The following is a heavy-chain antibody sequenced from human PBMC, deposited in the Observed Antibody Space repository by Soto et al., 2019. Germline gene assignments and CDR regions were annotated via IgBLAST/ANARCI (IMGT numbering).Heavy chain of an antibody. CDR3: ARDQGVAAAGITWFDT. J-gene: IGHJ5*02. D-gene: IGHD6-13*01. V-gene: IGHV4-4*07. CDR2: IHSSGST. CDR1: GASMNSYH. Sequence: SETLSLTCTVSGASMNSYHWSWIRQPAGKGLEWIGHIHSSGSTNYNPSLKSRVTMSVDTSKNQFSLRLMSLTAADTAVYYCARDQGVAAAGITWFDTWGQGSLVTVSS.